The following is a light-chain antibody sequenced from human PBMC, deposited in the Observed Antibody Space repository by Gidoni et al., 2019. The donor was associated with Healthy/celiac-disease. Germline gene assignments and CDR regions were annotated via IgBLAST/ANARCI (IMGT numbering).Light chain of an antibody. V-gene: IGKV4-1*01. CDR2: WAS. CDR3: QQYYSPLAWT. CDR1: QSVLYSSNNKNY. J-gene: IGKJ1*01. Sequence: DIVMTQSPDSLAVSLGERATINCKSSQSVLYSSNNKNYLAWYQQKPGQPPKLLIYWASTRESGVPDRFSGSGSGTDFTLTISSLQAEDVAVYYCQQYYSPLAWTFXQXTKVEIK.